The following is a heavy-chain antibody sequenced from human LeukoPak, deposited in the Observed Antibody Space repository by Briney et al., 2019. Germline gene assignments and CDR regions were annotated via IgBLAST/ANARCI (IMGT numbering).Heavy chain of an antibody. D-gene: IGHD2-15*01. V-gene: IGHV1-18*01. Sequence: ASVKVSCKASGYTFTSYGISWVRQAPGQGLEWMGWISAYNGNTNYAQKLQGRVTMTTDTSTSTAYMELRSLRSGDTAVYYCARLGYCSGGSCYHFDYWGQGTLVTVSS. J-gene: IGHJ4*02. CDR3: ARLGYCSGGSCYHFDY. CDR2: ISAYNGNT. CDR1: GYTFTSYG.